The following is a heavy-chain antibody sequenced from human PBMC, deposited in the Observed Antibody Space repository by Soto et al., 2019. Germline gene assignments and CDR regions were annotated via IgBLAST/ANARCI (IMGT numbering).Heavy chain of an antibody. Sequence: QVQLVESGGGVVQPGRSLRLSCAASGFTLSRYGMHWVRQAAGKGLERVAVISFDGNTQYYADSVKGQFTISRDNSKDTLSLQTHSFRPAVTAVYYCARGAEHQLLSRDYFYSMDVWGQGTTNSVPS. J-gene: IGHJ6*02. CDR1: GFTLSRYG. CDR2: ISFDGNTQ. D-gene: IGHD1-1*01. V-gene: IGHV3-30*05. CDR3: ARGAEHQLLSRDYFYSMDV.